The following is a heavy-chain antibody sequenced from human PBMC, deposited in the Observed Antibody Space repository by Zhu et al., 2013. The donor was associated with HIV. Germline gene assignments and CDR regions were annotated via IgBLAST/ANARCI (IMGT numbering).Heavy chain of an antibody. J-gene: IGHJ4*02. CDR1: GYTFTDYY. V-gene: IGHV1-2*02. CDR2: INPNSGDT. D-gene: IGHD3-3*01. CDR3: ARGDFWSGYYLGDY. Sequence: QVQLVQSGAEVKKPGASVKVSCKASGYTFTDYYLHWLRQAPGQEPECMGWINPNSGDTTYAQKFQGRVTMTRDASISTAYMELRSLRSDDTAVYYCARGDFWSGYYLGDYWGQGTLVTVSS.